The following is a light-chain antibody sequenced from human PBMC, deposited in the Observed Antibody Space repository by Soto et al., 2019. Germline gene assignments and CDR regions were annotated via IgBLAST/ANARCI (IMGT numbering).Light chain of an antibody. CDR1: QSISSW. CDR2: KAS. CDR3: QQYNSYSRK. J-gene: IGKJ1*01. Sequence: DIQMTQSPSTLSASVGDRVTITCRASQSISSWLAWYQQKPGKAPKLLIYKASSLESGVPSRFSGSGSGTEFTLTISSLQPDDFATYYCQQYNSYSRKFGKGTKADI. V-gene: IGKV1-5*03.